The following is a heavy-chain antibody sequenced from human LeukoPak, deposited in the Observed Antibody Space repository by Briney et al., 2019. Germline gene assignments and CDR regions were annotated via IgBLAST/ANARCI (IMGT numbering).Heavy chain of an antibody. D-gene: IGHD3-22*01. CDR2: IYSPGTT. CDR3: AREIYYDSRGYYSHGLDI. V-gene: IGHV3-53*01. Sequence: PGGSLRLSCAASDFTVSGNYMNWVRQAPGKGLEWVSVIYSPGTTYYADSVKGRFTISRDNPKNTLYLQMNSLRADDTAVYYCAREIYYDSRGYYSHGLDIWGQGTMVTVSS. J-gene: IGHJ3*02. CDR1: DFTVSGNY.